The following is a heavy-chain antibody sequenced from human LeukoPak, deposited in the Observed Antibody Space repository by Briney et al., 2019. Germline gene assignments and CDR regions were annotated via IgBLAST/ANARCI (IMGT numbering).Heavy chain of an antibody. CDR1: GFSVSNTY. J-gene: IGHJ6*02. CDR2: IYSGDSGVST. D-gene: IGHD6-6*01. Sequence: GGFLRLSCAASGFSVSNTYMSWVRQAPGKGPEWVSVIYSGDSGVSTYYADSVKGRFTISRHNSKNTLYLQMSSLRAEDTAVYFCARSAARLRYYYAMDVWGQGTTVTVCS. CDR3: ARSAARLRYYYAMDV. V-gene: IGHV3-53*04.